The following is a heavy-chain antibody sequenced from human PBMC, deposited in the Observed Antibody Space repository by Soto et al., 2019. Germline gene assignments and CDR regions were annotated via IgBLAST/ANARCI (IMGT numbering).Heavy chain of an antibody. V-gene: IGHV1-3*01. J-gene: IGHJ4*02. CDR2: IIAGNGNT. CDR1: GYSFTNYA. Sequence: XSVKVSFNASGYSFTNYAIHLVRQAPGQSLEWMGWIIAGNGNTKYSQNFQGRVTITRDTSATTVYMELRSPRLEDTAVYYCARTSGNYYFDYWGQGTLVTVSS. D-gene: IGHD1-26*01. CDR3: ARTSGNYYFDY.